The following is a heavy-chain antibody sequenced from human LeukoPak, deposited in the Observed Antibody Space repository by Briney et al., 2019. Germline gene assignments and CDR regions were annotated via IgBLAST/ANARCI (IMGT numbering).Heavy chain of an antibody. CDR3: ARDGLDCSSTSCYDY. CDR1: GGSISSGGYY. V-gene: IGHV4-61*08. J-gene: IGHJ4*02. CDR2: IYYSGST. Sequence: SSQTLSLTCTVSGGSISSGGYYWSWIRQPPGKGLEWIGYIYYSGSTNYNPSLKSRVTISVDTSKNQFSLKLSSVTAADTAVYYCARDGLDCSSTSCYDYWGQGTLVTVSS. D-gene: IGHD2-2*01.